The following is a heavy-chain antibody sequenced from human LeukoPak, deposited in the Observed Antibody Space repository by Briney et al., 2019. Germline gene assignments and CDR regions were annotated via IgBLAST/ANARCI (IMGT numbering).Heavy chain of an antibody. D-gene: IGHD6-19*01. CDR1: GGTFSSYA. CDR3: ARGNWDSSGWYYDY. Sequence: SVKVSCKASGGTFSSYAISWVRQAPGQGLEWMGRIISIFGTANYAQKFQGRVTITTDDSTNTAYMELSSLRSEDAAVYYCARGNWDSSGWYYDYWGQGTLVTVSS. CDR2: IISIFGTA. J-gene: IGHJ4*02. V-gene: IGHV1-69*05.